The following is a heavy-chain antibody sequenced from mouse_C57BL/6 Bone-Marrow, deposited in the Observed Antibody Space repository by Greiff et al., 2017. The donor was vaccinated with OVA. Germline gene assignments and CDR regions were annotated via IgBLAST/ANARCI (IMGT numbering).Heavy chain of an antibody. CDR1: GFTFSSYA. CDR3: SSEAYSNFSWFAY. D-gene: IGHD2-5*01. J-gene: IGHJ3*01. V-gene: IGHV5-4*01. CDR2: ISDGGSYT. Sequence: VQLKESGGGLVKPGGSLKLSCAASGFTFSSYAMSWVRQTPEKRLEWVATISDGGSYTYYPDNVKGRFTISRDNAKNNLYLQMSHLKSEDTATDYCSSEAYSNFSWFAYWGQGTLVTVSA.